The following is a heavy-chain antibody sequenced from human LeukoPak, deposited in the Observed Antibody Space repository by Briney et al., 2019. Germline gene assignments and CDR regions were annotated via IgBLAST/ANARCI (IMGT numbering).Heavy chain of an antibody. Sequence: PGGSLRLSCAASGFTFDDYGMSWVRHAPGKGLEWVSGINWNGGSKVYADSVKGRFTISRDNAKNSLYLQMNSLRAEDTALYYCAAISIAVAVDFDYWGQGTLVTVSS. J-gene: IGHJ4*02. CDR1: GFTFDDYG. D-gene: IGHD6-19*01. CDR2: INWNGGSK. V-gene: IGHV3-20*04. CDR3: AAISIAVAVDFDY.